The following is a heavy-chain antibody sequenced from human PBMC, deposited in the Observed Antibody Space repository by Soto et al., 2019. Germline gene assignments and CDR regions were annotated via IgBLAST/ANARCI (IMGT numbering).Heavy chain of an antibody. V-gene: IGHV3-48*03. J-gene: IGHJ6*03. CDR3: ARGGCPDPHYYYYYMDV. CDR1: GFTFSSYE. Sequence: GGSLRLSCAASGFTFSSYEMNWVRQAPGKGLEWVSYISSSGSTIYYADSVKGRFTISRDNAKNSLYLQMNSLRAEDTAFYYCARGGCPDPHYYYYYMDVWGKGTTVTVSS. D-gene: IGHD1-26*01. CDR2: ISSSGSTI.